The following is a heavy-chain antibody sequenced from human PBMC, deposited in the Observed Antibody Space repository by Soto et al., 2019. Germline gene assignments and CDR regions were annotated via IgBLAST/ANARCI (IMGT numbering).Heavy chain of an antibody. V-gene: IGHV1-69*13. J-gene: IGHJ6*02. D-gene: IGHD3-22*01. Sequence: SVKVSCKASGDTFSSYAISWVRQAPGQGLAWMGGIIPIFGTANYAQKFQGRVTITADESTSTAYMELSSLRSEDTAVYYCARDGSGYRSRASPMDGWGQGTTVTVSS. CDR3: ARDGSGYRSRASPMDG. CDR2: IIPIFGTA. CDR1: GDTFSSYA.